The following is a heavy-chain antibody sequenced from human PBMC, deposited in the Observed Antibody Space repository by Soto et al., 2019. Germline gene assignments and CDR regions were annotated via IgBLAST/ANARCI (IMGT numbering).Heavy chain of an antibody. Sequence: PSETLSLTCTVSGDSITSYYWSWIRQSPGKGLEWIGYVYHSGTTNYNPSLKSRVTILVDTSKNQFSLKLSSVTAADTAVYYCARHLGIYGDFTNWFDPWGQGTLVTVSS. D-gene: IGHD4-17*01. V-gene: IGHV4-59*08. CDR2: VYHSGTT. CDR3: ARHLGIYGDFTNWFDP. CDR1: GDSITSYY. J-gene: IGHJ5*02.